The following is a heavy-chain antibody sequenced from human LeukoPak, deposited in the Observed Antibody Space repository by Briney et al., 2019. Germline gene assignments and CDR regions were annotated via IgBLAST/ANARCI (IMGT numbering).Heavy chain of an antibody. CDR1: GGSTSSYY. J-gene: IGHJ5*02. V-gene: IGHV4-59*01. CDR3: ARDMWQQFDWFDP. CDR2: IYHSGSP. Sequence: PSETLSLTCTVSGGSTSSYYWNWIRQPPGKGLEWLGYIYHSGSPTYNPSLESRVSISLDPSKDQFSLRLNSVTAADTAVYYCARDMWQQFDWFDPWGQGTLVTVSS. D-gene: IGHD6-13*01.